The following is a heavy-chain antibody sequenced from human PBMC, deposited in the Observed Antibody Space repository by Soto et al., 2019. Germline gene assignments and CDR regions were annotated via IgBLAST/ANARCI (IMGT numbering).Heavy chain of an antibody. J-gene: IGHJ5*02. D-gene: IGHD2-15*01. CDR3: ARQGPQLLRVGWFDP. V-gene: IGHV4-39*01. CDR2: IYYSGST. Sequence: SETLSLTCTVSGGSIRSSAYYWGWIRQPPGKGLEWIGIIYYSGSTYYNPSLKSRLTISVDTSKNQFSLKLSSVTAADTAVYYCARQGPQLLRVGWFDPWCQGTRVT. CDR1: GGSIRSSAYY.